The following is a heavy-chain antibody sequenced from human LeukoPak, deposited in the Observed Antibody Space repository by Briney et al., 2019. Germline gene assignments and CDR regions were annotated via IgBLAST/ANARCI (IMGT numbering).Heavy chain of an antibody. Sequence: PSETLSLTCGVSGGSLSSTNWWTWVRQPPGEGLEWIGEVHLSGRTNYNPSLESRVTMSVDMSENHISLKLTSVTAADTAVYYCARGGRGRNWFDPWGQGTLVTVSS. D-gene: IGHD3-10*01. CDR1: GGSLSSTNW. V-gene: IGHV4-4*02. CDR3: ARGGRGRNWFDP. CDR2: VHLSGRT. J-gene: IGHJ5*02.